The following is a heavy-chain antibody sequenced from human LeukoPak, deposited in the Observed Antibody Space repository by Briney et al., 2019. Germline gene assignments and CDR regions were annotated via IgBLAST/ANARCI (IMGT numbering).Heavy chain of an antibody. D-gene: IGHD3-9*01. CDR2: ISSSSSTI. CDR3: ARAVPPYYDILTGYYWRGYYYYYMDV. Sequence: GGSLRLSCAASGFTFSSYEMNWVRQAPGKGLEWVSYISSSSSTIYYADSVKGRFTISRDNAKNSLYLQMNSLRAEDTALYHCARAVPPYYDILTGYYWRGYYYYYMDVWGKGTTVTISS. J-gene: IGHJ6*03. CDR1: GFTFSSYE. V-gene: IGHV3-48*03.